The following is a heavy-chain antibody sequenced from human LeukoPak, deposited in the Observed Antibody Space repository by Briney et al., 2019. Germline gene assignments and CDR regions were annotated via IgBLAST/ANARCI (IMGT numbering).Heavy chain of an antibody. CDR1: GFTFSSYG. V-gene: IGHV3-30*18. CDR2: ISYDGSNK. CDR3: AKDLRYSSGWYKPYYYYGMDV. J-gene: IGHJ6*02. Sequence: PGRSLRLSCAASGFTFSSYGMHWVRQAPGKGLEWVAVISYDGSNKYCADSVKGRFTISRDNSKNTLYPQMNRLRAEDTAVYYYAKDLRYSSGWYKPYYYYGMDVWGQGTTVTVSS. D-gene: IGHD6-19*01.